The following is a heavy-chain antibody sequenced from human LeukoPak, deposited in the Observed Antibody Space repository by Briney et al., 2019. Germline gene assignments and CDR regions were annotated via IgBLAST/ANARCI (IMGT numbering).Heavy chain of an antibody. CDR1: GFIFSAYP. V-gene: IGHV3-23*01. CDR3: AKSRAPYCTNGACFRGLDY. J-gene: IGHJ4*02. Sequence: GGSLRLSCAASGFIFSAYPMGWVRQAPGKGLEWVALITGGGATTYHADSLEGRFTISRDNPKNVLFLQMDSLRAEDTAVYYCAKSRAPYCTNGACFRGLDYWGLGTLVTVSS. D-gene: IGHD2-8*01. CDR2: ITGGGATT.